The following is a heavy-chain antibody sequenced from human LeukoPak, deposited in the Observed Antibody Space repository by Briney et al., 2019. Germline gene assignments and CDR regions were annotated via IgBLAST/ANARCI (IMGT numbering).Heavy chain of an antibody. CDR2: INHSGST. CDR1: GGSFSGYY. V-gene: IGHV4-34*01. D-gene: IGHD5-18*01. Sequence: PSETLSLTCAVYGGSFSGYYWSWIRQPPGKGLEWIGEINHSGSTNYNPSLKSRVTISVDTSKNQFSLKLSSVTAADTAAYYCARATGYSYGFRTIDFDYWGQGTLVTVSS. CDR3: ARATGYSYGFRTIDFDY. J-gene: IGHJ4*02.